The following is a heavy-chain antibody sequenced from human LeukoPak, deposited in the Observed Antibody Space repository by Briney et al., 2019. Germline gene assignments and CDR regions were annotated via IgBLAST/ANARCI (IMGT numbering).Heavy chain of an antibody. CDR2: ISGNGVST. Sequence: PGGSLRLSCAASGLTFSSYAMSWVRQAPGGGLEWVSTISGNGVSTHYADSVKGRFTISRDNSKNMLYLQMNSLRAEDTAVYYCAWELPSFDYWGQGTLVTVSS. V-gene: IGHV3-23*01. CDR1: GLTFSSYA. CDR3: AWELPSFDY. J-gene: IGHJ4*02. D-gene: IGHD1-26*01.